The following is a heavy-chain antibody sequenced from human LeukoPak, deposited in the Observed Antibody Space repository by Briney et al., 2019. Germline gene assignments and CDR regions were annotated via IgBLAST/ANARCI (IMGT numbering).Heavy chain of an antibody. V-gene: IGHV3-74*01. CDR3: ASSSGGFNWFDP. J-gene: IGHJ5*02. D-gene: IGHD3-22*01. Sequence: GGSLRLSCAASGFTFSRYWMHWVRQAPGKGLVWVSRINSGGSSTNYADSVKGRFTISRDNAKNTLYLQMNSLRVEDTAVYYCASSSGGFNWFDPWGQGTLVTVSS. CDR2: INSGGSST. CDR1: GFTFSRYW.